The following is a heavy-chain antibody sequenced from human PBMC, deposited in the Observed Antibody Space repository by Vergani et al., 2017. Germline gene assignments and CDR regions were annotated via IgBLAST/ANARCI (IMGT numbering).Heavy chain of an antibody. CDR3: ARDSPYCGGDCFFDC. V-gene: IGHV4-34*01. Sequence: QVQLQQWGAGLLKPSETLSLTCAVYGGSFSGYYWSWIRPPPGKGLGWIGEINHSGSTNYNPSLKSRVTISVDKSKNQFSLKLSSVTAADTAVYYCARDSPYCGGDCFFDCWGQGTLVTVSS. CDR2: INHSGST. CDR1: GGSFSGYY. J-gene: IGHJ4*02. D-gene: IGHD2-21*02.